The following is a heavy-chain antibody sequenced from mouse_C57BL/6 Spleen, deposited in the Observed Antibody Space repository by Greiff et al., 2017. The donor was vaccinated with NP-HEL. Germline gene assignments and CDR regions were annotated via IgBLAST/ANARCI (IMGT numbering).Heavy chain of an antibody. D-gene: IGHD1-1*01. CDR2: IYPRSGNT. V-gene: IGHV1-81*01. CDR3: AAVVATGDAMDY. CDR1: GYTFTSYG. Sequence: VQLQQSGAELARPGASVKLSCKASGYTFTSYGISWVKQRTGQGLEWIGEIYPRSGNTYYNEKFKGKATLTADKSSSTAYMELRSLTSEDSAVYFCAAVVATGDAMDYWGQGTSVTVSS. J-gene: IGHJ4*01.